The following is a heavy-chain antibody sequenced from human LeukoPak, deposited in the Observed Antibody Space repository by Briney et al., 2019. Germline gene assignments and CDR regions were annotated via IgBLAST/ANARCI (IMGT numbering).Heavy chain of an antibody. D-gene: IGHD6-13*01. CDR1: GFAFNSYTMH. Sequence: GSLRLSCAASGFAFNSYTMHWIRQPPGKGLEWIGTIYYSGSTYYNPSLKSRVTISVDTSKNQFSLNLTSVTAADTAVYYCARQRIAASDWFDPWGQGTLVTVSS. V-gene: IGHV4-39*01. CDR2: IYYSGST. J-gene: IGHJ5*02. CDR3: ARQRIAASDWFDP.